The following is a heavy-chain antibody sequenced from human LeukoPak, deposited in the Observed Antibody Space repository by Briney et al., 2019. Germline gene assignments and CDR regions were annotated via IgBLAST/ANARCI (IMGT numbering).Heavy chain of an antibody. V-gene: IGHV1-2*04. J-gene: IGHJ3*02. D-gene: IGHD1-7*01. CDR2: INPNSGGT. CDR3: ARDKTSTGTGDAFDI. Sequence: GASVKVSCKASGYTFTDYYMHWVRQAPGQGLEWMGWINPNSGGTNYAQKFQGWVTMTRDTSISTAYMELRSLRSDDTAVYYCARDKTSTGTGDAFDIWGQGTMVTVSS. CDR1: GYTFTDYY.